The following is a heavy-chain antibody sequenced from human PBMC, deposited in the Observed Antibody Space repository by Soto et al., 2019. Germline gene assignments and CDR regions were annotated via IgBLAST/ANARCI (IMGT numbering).Heavy chain of an antibody. D-gene: IGHD5-12*01. V-gene: IGHV3-30*18. CDR3: AKEGGSDFYYYSGMDV. Sequence: RRLSCEAYGFTFSSSGMHWVRQAPGKGLEWVAVISYDGSNKYYADSVKGRFTISRDNSKNTLYLQMNSLRAEDTAVYYCAKEGGSDFYYYSGMDVWGQGTTVTVYS. CDR1: GFTFSSSG. J-gene: IGHJ6*02. CDR2: ISYDGSNK.